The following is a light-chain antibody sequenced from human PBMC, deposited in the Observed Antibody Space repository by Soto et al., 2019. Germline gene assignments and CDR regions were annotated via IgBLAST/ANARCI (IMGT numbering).Light chain of an antibody. Sequence: EIVLTQSPATLSLSPGERATLSCRASQSVYSYLAWYQQKPGQAPRLLIYDASNRATGIPARFSGSGSGTDFTLTISSLEPEDLAVYYCQQRSNWPLTFGGGTKVDIK. CDR1: QSVYSY. CDR3: QQRSNWPLT. CDR2: DAS. V-gene: IGKV3-11*01. J-gene: IGKJ4*01.